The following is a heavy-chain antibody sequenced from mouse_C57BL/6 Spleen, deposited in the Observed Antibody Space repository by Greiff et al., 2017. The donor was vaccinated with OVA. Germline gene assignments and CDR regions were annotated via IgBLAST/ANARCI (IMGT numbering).Heavy chain of an antibody. CDR1: GYAFSSYW. CDR3: AREEGLYGNYAMDY. J-gene: IGHJ4*01. V-gene: IGHV1-80*01. D-gene: IGHD2-1*01. CDR2: IYPGDGDT. Sequence: VQLQKSGAELVKPGASVKISCKASGYAFSSYWMNWVKQRPGKGLEWIGQIYPGDGDTNYNGKFKGKATLTADKSSSTAYMQLSSLTSEDSAVYFCAREEGLYGNYAMDYWGQGTSVTVSS.